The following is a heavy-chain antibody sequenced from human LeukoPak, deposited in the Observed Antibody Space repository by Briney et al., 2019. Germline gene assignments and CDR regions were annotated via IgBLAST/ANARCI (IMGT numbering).Heavy chain of an antibody. Sequence: GSLRLSCAASGFTFSSYGMHWVRQAPGKGLEWVAVIWYDGSNKYYADSVKGRFTISRDNSNNTLYLQMNSLRAEDTAVYYCARVTMRDGYFDYWGQGTLVTVSS. D-gene: IGHD5-24*01. CDR2: IWYDGSNK. CDR1: GFTFSSYG. CDR3: ARVTMRDGYFDY. J-gene: IGHJ4*02. V-gene: IGHV3-33*01.